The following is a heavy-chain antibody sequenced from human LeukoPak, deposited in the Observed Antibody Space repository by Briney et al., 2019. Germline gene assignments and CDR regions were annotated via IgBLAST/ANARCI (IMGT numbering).Heavy chain of an antibody. CDR1: GGSISGNY. CDR3: AKRQGPNSGSYDYFDP. J-gene: IGHJ5*02. D-gene: IGHD1-26*01. CDR2: IHSNGYT. Sequence: PSETLSLTCTVSGGSISGNYWSWIRQPPGQPVEWNAYIHSNGYTNYNPSLRSRVTISVDTSNNQFSLKVTSVTAADTAIYYCAKRQGPNSGSYDYFDPWGQGALVTVSS. V-gene: IGHV4-4*09.